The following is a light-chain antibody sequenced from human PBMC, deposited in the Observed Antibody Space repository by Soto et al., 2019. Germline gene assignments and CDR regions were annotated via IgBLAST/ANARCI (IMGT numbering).Light chain of an antibody. Sequence: VMTQAPATLSVSPGERATLSCRASQTINNNVAWYQLKDGQVPRLVIYGASTRATDIPARFSGSGSGTDFTLTISSLQSEDFAEYHCQQYNNWPQMFGQGTKVAIK. CDR2: GAS. V-gene: IGKV3-15*01. CDR3: QQYNNWPQM. J-gene: IGKJ1*01. CDR1: QTINNN.